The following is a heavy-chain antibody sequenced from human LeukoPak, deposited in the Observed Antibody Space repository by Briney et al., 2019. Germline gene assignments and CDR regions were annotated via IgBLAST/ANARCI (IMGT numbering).Heavy chain of an antibody. CDR1: GFTFNDYY. V-gene: IGHV3-7*01. J-gene: IGHJ3*02. D-gene: IGHD6-13*01. CDR2: MKHDGSEK. Sequence: GGSLRLSCAASGFTFNDYYMSWIRQAPGKGLEWVANMKHDGSEKYYVDSVRGRFTISRDNAKNSLYLQMNSLRAEDTAVYYCARRSSSWYQYAFDIWGQGTMVTVSS. CDR3: ARRSSSWYQYAFDI.